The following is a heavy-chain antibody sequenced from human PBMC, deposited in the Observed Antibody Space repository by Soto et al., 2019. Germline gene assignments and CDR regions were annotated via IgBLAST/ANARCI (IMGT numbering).Heavy chain of an antibody. CDR2: IYYSGNT. D-gene: IGHD1-26*01. V-gene: IGHV4-30-4*01. Sequence: PSETLSLTCTVSCASISSGDYYWTWIRQPPGKGLEWIGSIYYSGNTYYNPSLKSRVTISVDPSNNQFSLKLSSVTAADPAVYYCASRPSGSGFDPWGQGTVAAVSS. CDR3: ASRPSGSGFDP. J-gene: IGHJ5*02. CDR1: CASISSGDYY.